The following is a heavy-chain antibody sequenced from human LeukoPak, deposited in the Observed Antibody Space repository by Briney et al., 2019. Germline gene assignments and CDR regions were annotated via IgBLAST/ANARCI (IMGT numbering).Heavy chain of an antibody. Sequence: PSETLSLMCSLWGGSFSDYLWSWIRQPPGKGLEWIGEIDDGGNTNYNPSLMSRVIVSMEKSKKQFSLVMRSMTAADTAVYYCARCSSITWGDSGDAFDLWGQGATVIVSS. J-gene: IGHJ3*01. V-gene: IGHV4-34*01. CDR1: GGSFSDYL. CDR2: IDDGGNT. CDR3: ARCSSITWGDSGDAFDL. D-gene: IGHD2-21*02.